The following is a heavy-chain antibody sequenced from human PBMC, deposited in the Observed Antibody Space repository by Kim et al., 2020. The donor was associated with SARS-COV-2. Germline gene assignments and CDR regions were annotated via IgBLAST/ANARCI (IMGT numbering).Heavy chain of an antibody. V-gene: IGHV3-48*02. CDR1: GFTFSDYT. Sequence: GGSLRLSCAGSGFTFSDYTMNWVRQAPGKGLEWLSYISTTGTTTYYADSVKGRFTTSRDNAKNSLYLQMDSLRDEDTALYYCARGPPLFDPWGQGTLVTVSS. CDR2: ISTTGTTT. CDR3: ARGPPLFDP. J-gene: IGHJ5*02.